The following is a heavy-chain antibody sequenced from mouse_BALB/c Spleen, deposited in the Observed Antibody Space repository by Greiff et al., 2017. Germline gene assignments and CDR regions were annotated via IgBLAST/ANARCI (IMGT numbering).Heavy chain of an antibody. V-gene: IGHV5-17*02. Sequence: EVQVVESGGGLVQPGGSRKLSCAASGFTFSSFGMHWVRQAPEKGLEWVAYISSGSSTIYYADTVKGRFTISRDNPKNTLFLQMTSLRSEDTAMYYCARMWGSRYYFDYWGQGTTLTVSS. CDR2: ISSGSSTI. CDR3: ARMWGSRYYFDY. J-gene: IGHJ2*01. D-gene: IGHD1-1*01. CDR1: GFTFSSFG.